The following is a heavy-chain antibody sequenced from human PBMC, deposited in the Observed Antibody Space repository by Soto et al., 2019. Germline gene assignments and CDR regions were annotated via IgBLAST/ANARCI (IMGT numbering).Heavy chain of an antibody. D-gene: IGHD3-9*01. Sequence: ASVKVSCKASGYTFTSYAMHWVRQAPGQRLEWMGWINAGNGNTKYSQKFQGRVTITRDTSASTAYMELSSLRSEGTAVYYCARMDDILTAHDYWGQGTLVTVSS. CDR3: ARMDDILTAHDY. V-gene: IGHV1-3*01. J-gene: IGHJ4*02. CDR2: INAGNGNT. CDR1: GYTFTSYA.